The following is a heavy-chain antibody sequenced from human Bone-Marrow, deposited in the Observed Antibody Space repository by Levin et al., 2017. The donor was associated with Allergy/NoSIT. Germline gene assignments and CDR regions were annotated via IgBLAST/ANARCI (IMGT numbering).Heavy chain of an antibody. Sequence: SQPLSLPCPVSGGSISSSGYHWTWIRQYPNKGLEWIGYISYRGSTYFNPSLKSRLTMSIDTSEQHFSLNLTSVSAADTAIYYCARLDGYSFDYWGQGALVTVSS. J-gene: IGHJ4*02. D-gene: IGHD1-1*01. CDR2: ISYRGST. CDR3: ARLDGYSFDY. V-gene: IGHV4-31*03. CDR1: GGSISSSGYH.